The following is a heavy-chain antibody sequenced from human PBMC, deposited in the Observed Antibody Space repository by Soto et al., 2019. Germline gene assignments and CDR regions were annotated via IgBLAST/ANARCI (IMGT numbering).Heavy chain of an antibody. CDR1: GFRFDEYN. Sequence: GGSLRLSCAASGFRFDEYNIHWVRQAPGKGLEWVSLITWNGANTYYADSVKGRFTISRDGTTKSVSLQMASLKREDTGLYYCARETLSYGSALDVWGQGTTVTVSS. V-gene: IGHV3-43*01. J-gene: IGHJ6*02. CDR2: ITWNGANT. D-gene: IGHD3-16*01. CDR3: ARETLSYGSALDV.